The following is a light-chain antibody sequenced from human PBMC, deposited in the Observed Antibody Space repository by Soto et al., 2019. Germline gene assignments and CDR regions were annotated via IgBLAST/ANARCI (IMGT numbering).Light chain of an antibody. CDR1: QGISSA. J-gene: IGKJ4*01. CDR3: QQFHNYPLT. CDR2: DIS. Sequence: AIQLTQSPSSLSASVGDRVTVSCRASQGISSALAWYQHKPGKPPKLLIYDISSLESGVPSRFSGSVLGTDFTLTIGSLQYEDFATYYCQQFHNYPLTFGGGTKVEIK. V-gene: IGKV1D-13*01.